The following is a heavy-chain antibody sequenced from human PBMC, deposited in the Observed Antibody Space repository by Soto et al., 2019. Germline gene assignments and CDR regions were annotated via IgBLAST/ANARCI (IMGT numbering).Heavy chain of an antibody. J-gene: IGHJ6*02. D-gene: IGHD6-6*01. CDR3: TTDVIWRIAARPGLMYGMDV. Sequence: PGGSLRLSCAASGFTFSNAWMSWVRQAPGKGLEWVGRIKSKTDGGTTDYAAPVKGRFTISRDDSKNTLYLQMNSLKTEDTAVYYCTTDVIWRIAARPGLMYGMDVWGQGTTVTVSS. CDR1: GFTFSNAW. CDR2: IKSKTDGGTT. V-gene: IGHV3-15*01.